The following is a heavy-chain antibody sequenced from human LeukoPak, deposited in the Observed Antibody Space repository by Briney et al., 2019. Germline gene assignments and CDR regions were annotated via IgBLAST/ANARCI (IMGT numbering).Heavy chain of an antibody. V-gene: IGHV1-58*01. CDR1: GITFSSST. D-gene: IGHD6-25*01. CDR2: INLGSGDT. Sequence: SVKVSCKTSGITFSSSTVQWVRQARGQPLEWLGWINLGSGDTKYAQRVQERLIISRDMSTNTAYMELSSLRSEDTAVYYCAAETCSDDCCWFDPWGQGTLVTVSS. J-gene: IGHJ5*02. CDR3: AAETCSDDCCWFDP.